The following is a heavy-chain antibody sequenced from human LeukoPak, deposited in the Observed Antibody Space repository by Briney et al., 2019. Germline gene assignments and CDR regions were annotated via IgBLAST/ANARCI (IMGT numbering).Heavy chain of an antibody. V-gene: IGHV3-7*01. Sequence: GGSLRLSCAASGFTFSSYWMNRVRQAPGKGLEWVANIKQDGSEKYYVDSVKGRFTISRDNAKNSLYLQMNSLRAEDTAVYYCARSSILYGSGSYYDCWGQGTLVTVSS. D-gene: IGHD3-10*01. CDR2: IKQDGSEK. CDR3: ARSSILYGSGSYYDC. CDR1: GFTFSSYW. J-gene: IGHJ4*02.